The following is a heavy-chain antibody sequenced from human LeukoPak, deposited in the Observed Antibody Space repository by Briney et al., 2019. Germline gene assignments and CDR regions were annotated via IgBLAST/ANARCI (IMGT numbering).Heavy chain of an antibody. CDR2: ISGSGGST. V-gene: IGHV3-23*01. Sequence: PGGSLRLSYAASGXTFSNYGMSWVRQAPGKGLERVAAISGSGGSTYYADSVKGRFTISRDNSKNTLYLQMNSLRAEDTAVYYCAKEVISDGSGYYYPFDYWGQGTLVTVSS. D-gene: IGHD3-22*01. CDR1: GXTFSNYG. CDR3: AKEVISDGSGYYYPFDY. J-gene: IGHJ4*02.